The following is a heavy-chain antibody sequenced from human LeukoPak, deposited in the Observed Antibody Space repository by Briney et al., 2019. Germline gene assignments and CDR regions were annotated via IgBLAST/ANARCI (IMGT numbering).Heavy chain of an antibody. CDR2: ISSSGSTI. Sequence: PGGSLRLSCAASGFTFSDYYMSWIRQAPGKGLEWVSYISSSGSTIYYADSVKGRFTISRDNAKNSLYLQMNSLRAEDTAVYYCARVAQYSSSPFDYWGQGTLVTVSS. D-gene: IGHD6-6*01. CDR1: GFTFSDYY. V-gene: IGHV3-11*01. CDR3: ARVAQYSSSPFDY. J-gene: IGHJ4*02.